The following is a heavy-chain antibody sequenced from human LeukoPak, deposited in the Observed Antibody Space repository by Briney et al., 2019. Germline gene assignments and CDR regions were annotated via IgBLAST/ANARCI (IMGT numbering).Heavy chain of an antibody. CDR2: ISAYNGNT. CDR3: ARGAVATIRANWFDP. D-gene: IGHD5-12*01. CDR1: GYTFTSYG. Sequence: GASVKVSCKTSGYTFTSYGISWVRQAPGQGLEWMGWISAYNGNTNYAQKLQGRVTMTTDTSTSTAYMELRSLRSDDTAVYYCARGAVATIRANWFDPWGQGTLVTVSS. J-gene: IGHJ5*02. V-gene: IGHV1-18*01.